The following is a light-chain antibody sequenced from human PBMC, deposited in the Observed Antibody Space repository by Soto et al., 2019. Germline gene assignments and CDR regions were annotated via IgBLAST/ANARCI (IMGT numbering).Light chain of an antibody. J-gene: IGLJ2*01. CDR2: DVS. V-gene: IGLV2-14*03. CDR1: SSDVGGYNY. CDR3: SSYSSTTHVL. Sequence: QSALTQPASVSGSPGQSITISCSGASSDVGGYNYVSWYQQHPDKAPKLMIYDVSRRPSGVSDRFSGSKSGSTASLTISGLQAEDEADYYCSSYSSTTHVLFGGGTQLTVL.